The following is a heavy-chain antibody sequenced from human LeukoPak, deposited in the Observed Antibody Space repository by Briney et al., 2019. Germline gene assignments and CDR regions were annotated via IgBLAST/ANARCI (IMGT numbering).Heavy chain of an antibody. V-gene: IGHV3-30*04. CDR3: ARASGTTGTTSSLGY. J-gene: IGHJ4*02. CDR1: GFTFSNYA. CDR2: ISYDGSNK. Sequence: PPGGSLRLSCAASGFTFSNYAMHWVRQAPGKGLEWVAVISYDGSNKYYADSVKGRFTISRDNSKNTLYLQMNSLRAEDTAVYYCARASGTTGTTSSLGYWGQGTLVTVSS. D-gene: IGHD1-1*01.